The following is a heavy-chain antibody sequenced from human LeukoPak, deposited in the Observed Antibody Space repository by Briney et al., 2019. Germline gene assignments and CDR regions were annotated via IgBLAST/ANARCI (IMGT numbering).Heavy chain of an antibody. CDR1: GYTFSSYA. V-gene: IGHV7-4-1*02. J-gene: IGHJ4*02. D-gene: IGHD3-3*01. CDR3: ARYPPLEWLSEFDY. CDR2: INTNTGNP. Sequence: ASVKVSCKASGYTFSSYAMNWVRQAPGQGLEWMGWINTNTGNPTYAQGFTGRFVFSLDTSVSAAYLQISSLKAEDTAVYYCARYPPLEWLSEFDYWGQGTPVTVSS.